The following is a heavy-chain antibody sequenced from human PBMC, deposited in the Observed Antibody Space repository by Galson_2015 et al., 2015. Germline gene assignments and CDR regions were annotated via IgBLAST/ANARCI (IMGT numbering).Heavy chain of an antibody. V-gene: IGHV3-23*01. CDR1: GFTFSSYA. CDR3: AKCIVGTVTIDY. Sequence: SLRLSCAASGFTFSSYAMSWVRQAPGKGLEWVSAISGSGSSTYYADSLKGRFTISRDNSKNTLYLQMNSLRAEDTAVYYCAKCIVGTVTIDYWGQGTLVTVSS. D-gene: IGHD4-17*01. J-gene: IGHJ4*02. CDR2: ISGSGSST.